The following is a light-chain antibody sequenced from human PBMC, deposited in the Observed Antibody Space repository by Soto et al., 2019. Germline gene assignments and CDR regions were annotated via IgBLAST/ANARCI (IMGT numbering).Light chain of an antibody. CDR2: DAS. CDR3: QQFHYWWT. V-gene: IGKV3-15*01. CDR1: QNIDNK. Sequence: ILMAQSPATLSVSPGERATLSCRASQNIDNKLVWYQQKPGQVPRLLIYDASTRATGIPARFSGSGSGTEFTLTISSLQSEDFAFYYCQQFHYWWTFGQGTKVDIK. J-gene: IGKJ1*01.